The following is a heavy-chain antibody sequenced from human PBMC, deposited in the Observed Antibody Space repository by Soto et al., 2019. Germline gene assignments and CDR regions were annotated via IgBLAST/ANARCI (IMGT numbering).Heavy chain of an antibody. D-gene: IGHD5-12*01. Sequence: SVKVACKASGGTFSSYAISWVRQAPGQGLEWMGGIIPIFGTANYAQKFQGRVTITADESTSTAYMELSSLRSEDTAVYYCARGADSGYVQISIYYSFYVTDVRG. J-gene: IGHJ6*02. CDR1: GGTFSSYA. CDR2: IIPIFGTA. CDR3: ARGADSGYVQISIYYSFYVTDV. V-gene: IGHV1-69*13.